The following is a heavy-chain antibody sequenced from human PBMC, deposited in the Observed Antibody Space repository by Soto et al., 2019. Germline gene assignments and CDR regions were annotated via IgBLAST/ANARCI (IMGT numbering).Heavy chain of an antibody. Sequence: LRLSCAASGFTFSSYAMHWVRQAPGKGLEWVAVISYDGSNKYYADSVKGRFTISRDNSRNTLYLQMNSLRAEDTAVYYCARKLRNQPVYYYYYGMDVWGQGTTVTVSS. D-gene: IGHD2-2*01. J-gene: IGHJ6*02. CDR3: ARKLRNQPVYYYYYGMDV. CDR1: GFTFSSYA. CDR2: ISYDGSNK. V-gene: IGHV3-30-3*01.